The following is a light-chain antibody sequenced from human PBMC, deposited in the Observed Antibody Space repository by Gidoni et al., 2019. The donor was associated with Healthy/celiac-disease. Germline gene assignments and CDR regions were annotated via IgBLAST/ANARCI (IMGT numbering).Light chain of an antibody. CDR2: KAS. V-gene: IGKV1-5*03. Sequence: DIQMTQSPSTLSASVGDRVTIPCRASQSISSWLAWYQQKPGKAPKLLIYKASSLESGVPSRFSGSGSGTEFTLTISSLQPDDFATYYCQQYNSYSPPWTFXQXTKVXIK. CDR3: QQYNSYSPPWT. J-gene: IGKJ1*01. CDR1: QSISSW.